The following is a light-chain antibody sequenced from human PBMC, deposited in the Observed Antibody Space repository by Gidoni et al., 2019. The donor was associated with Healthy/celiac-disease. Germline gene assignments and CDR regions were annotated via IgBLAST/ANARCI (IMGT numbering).Light chain of an antibody. CDR1: QSVGSN. CDR2: GAS. CDR3: QQYNNWPPLT. Sequence: EIVMTQSPATLSVSPGERATLSCRASQSVGSNLAWYQQKPCQAPRLLIDGASTRATGIPARFSGSGSGTEFTLTISSLQSEDFAVYYCQQYNNWPPLTFGGGTKVEIK. V-gene: IGKV3-15*01. J-gene: IGKJ4*01.